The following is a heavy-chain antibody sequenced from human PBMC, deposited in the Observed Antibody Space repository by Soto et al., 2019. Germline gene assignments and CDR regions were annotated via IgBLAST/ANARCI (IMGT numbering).Heavy chain of an antibody. D-gene: IGHD2-2*01. V-gene: IGHV3-23*01. CDR1: GFTFSSYA. CDR2: ISGSGGST. Sequence: GGSLRLSCAASGFTFSSYAMSWVRQAPGKGLEWVSAISGSGGSTYYADSMKGRFTISRDNSKNTLYLQMNSLRAEDTAVYYCAKPEYCSSTSCYLLGAFDIWGQGTMVTVSS. CDR3: AKPEYCSSTSCYLLGAFDI. J-gene: IGHJ3*02.